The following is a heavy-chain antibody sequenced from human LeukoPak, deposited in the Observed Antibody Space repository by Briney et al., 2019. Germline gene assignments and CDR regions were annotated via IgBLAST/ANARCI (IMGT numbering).Heavy chain of an antibody. D-gene: IGHD4-17*01. CDR2: IYSGGST. CDR3: ARGNLYGDYGKGDAFDI. J-gene: IGHJ3*02. Sequence: GGSLRLSCAASGFTVSSNYMSWVRQAPGKGLEWVSVIYSGGSTYYADSVKGRFTISRDNSKNTLYLQMNSLRAEDTAVYYCARGNLYGDYGKGDAFDIWGQGTMVTVSS. V-gene: IGHV3-66*01. CDR1: GFTVSSNY.